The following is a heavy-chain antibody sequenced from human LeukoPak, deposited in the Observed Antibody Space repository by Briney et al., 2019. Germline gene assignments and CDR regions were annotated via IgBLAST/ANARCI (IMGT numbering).Heavy chain of an antibody. CDR1: GFTFSSYA. Sequence: GGSLRLSCAASGFTFSSYAMHWVRQAPGKGLEYVSAINTNGGSTYYANSVKGRFTISRDNSKNTLYLQMGSLRAEDMAVYYCARSAGYSSSWSVAFDIWGQGTMVTVSS. D-gene: IGHD6-13*01. CDR3: ARSAGYSSSWSVAFDI. V-gene: IGHV3-64*01. J-gene: IGHJ3*02. CDR2: INTNGGST.